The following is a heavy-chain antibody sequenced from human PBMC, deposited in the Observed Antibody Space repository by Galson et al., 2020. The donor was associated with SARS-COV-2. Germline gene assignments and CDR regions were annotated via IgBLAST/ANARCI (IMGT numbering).Heavy chain of an antibody. D-gene: IGHD2-21*02. J-gene: IGHJ4*02. V-gene: IGHV3-23*01. CDR1: GFTLSRCA. CDR3: AKNAGAYCGTDCSIDY. Sequence: GGSLRLSCAASGFTLSRCAMSWVRQAPGKGLEWVSVITTGGSTFYTESVRGRFSISRDNSKNTVYLQMNSLRDEDTALYYCAKNAGAYCGTDCSIDYWGQGTMVTVSS. CDR2: ITTGGST.